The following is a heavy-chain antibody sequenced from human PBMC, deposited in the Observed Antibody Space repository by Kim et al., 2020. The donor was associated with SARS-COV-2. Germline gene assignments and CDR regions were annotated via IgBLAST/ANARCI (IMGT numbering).Heavy chain of an antibody. V-gene: IGHV4-39*01. CDR2: IYYAGNT. CDR3: ERHWGRGVQKGIDD. J-gene: IGHJ4*01. Sequence: SETLSLTCTVSGGSISSSDYYWGWIRQRPEKGLEGIGSIYYAGNTYDNPSLESRVSISEDTDKNQLSLKLSPVTAADTAIYYCERHWGRGVQKGIDDWG. CDR1: GGSISSSDYY. D-gene: IGHD7-27*01.